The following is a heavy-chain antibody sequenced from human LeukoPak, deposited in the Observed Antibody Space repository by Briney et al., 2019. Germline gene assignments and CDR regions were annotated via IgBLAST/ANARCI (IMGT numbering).Heavy chain of an antibody. CDR2: INSDGSNT. V-gene: IGHV3-74*01. CDR3: ARDLELVYYDSSGYDY. J-gene: IGHJ4*02. Sequence: GGSLRLSCAASGFTFSSYWMHWVRQVPGKGLVWVSRINSDGSNTRYADSVKGRFTISRDNAKNTLYLLMNSLRAEDTAVYYCARDLELVYYDSSGYDYWGQGTLVIVSS. D-gene: IGHD3-22*01. CDR1: GFTFSSYW.